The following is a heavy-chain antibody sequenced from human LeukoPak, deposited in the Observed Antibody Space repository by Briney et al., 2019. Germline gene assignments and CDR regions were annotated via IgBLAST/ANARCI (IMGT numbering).Heavy chain of an antibody. CDR1: GGSISSGDYY. V-gene: IGHV4-30-4*01. Sequence: SETLSLTCTVSGGSISSGDYYWSWIRQPPGKGLEWIGYIYYSGSTYYNPSLKSRVTISVDTSKNQFSLKLSSVTAADTAVYYCARFSGNYGDYYYGMDVWGQGTTVTVSS. CDR3: ARFSGNYGDYYYGMDV. CDR2: IYYSGST. D-gene: IGHD4-17*01. J-gene: IGHJ6*02.